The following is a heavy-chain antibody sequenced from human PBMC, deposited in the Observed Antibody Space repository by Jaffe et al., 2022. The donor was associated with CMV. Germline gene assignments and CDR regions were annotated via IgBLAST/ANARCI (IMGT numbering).Heavy chain of an antibody. V-gene: IGHV4-61*01. J-gene: IGHJ6*02. CDR3: AADWNNHGMDV. CDR1: GGSVSSGSYY. CDR2: IYYSGST. D-gene: IGHD1-1*01. Sequence: QVQLQESGPGLVKPSETLSLTCTVSGGSVSSGSYYWSWIRQPPGKGLEWIGYIYYSGSTNYNPSLKSRVTISVDTSKNQFSLKLSSVTAADTAVYYCAADWNNHGMDVWGQGTTVTVSS.